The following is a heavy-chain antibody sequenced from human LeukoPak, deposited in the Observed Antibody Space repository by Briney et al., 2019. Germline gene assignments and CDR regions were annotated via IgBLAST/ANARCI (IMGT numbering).Heavy chain of an antibody. Sequence: PGGSLRLSCEASGFTFSSYAMSWVRQAPGKGLEWVSIISESGGSTNYADSVKGRFTISRDNSKNTLFLQMNSLRAEDTAVYYCARRYYDTSGYYSLDYWGQGTLVTVSS. CDR2: ISESGGST. D-gene: IGHD3-22*01. V-gene: IGHV3-23*01. CDR3: ARRYYDTSGYYSLDY. CDR1: GFTFSSYA. J-gene: IGHJ4*02.